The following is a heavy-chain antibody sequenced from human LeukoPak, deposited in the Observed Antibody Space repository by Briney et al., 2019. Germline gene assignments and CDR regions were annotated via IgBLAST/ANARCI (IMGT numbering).Heavy chain of an antibody. D-gene: IGHD6-6*01. CDR1: GYTFTSYG. V-gene: IGHV1-18*01. Sequence: ASVKVSCKASGYTFTSYGISWVRQAPGQGLEWMGWVSAYNGNTNYAQKLQGRVTMTTDTSTSTAYMELRSLRSDDTAVYYCAREEEEYSSSSGTNWFDPWGQGTLVTVSS. J-gene: IGHJ5*02. CDR2: VSAYNGNT. CDR3: AREEEEYSSSSGTNWFDP.